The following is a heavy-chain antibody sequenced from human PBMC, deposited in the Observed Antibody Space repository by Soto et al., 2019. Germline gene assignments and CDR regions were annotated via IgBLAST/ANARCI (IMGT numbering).Heavy chain of an antibody. CDR2: ISSSSSYI. Sequence: PGGSLRLSCAASVFTFSSYSMNWVRQAPGKGLEWVSSISSSSSYIYYADSVKGRFTISRDNAKNSLYLQMNSLRAEDTAVYYCARDLTVTINWFDPWGQGTLVTVSS. D-gene: IGHD4-17*01. V-gene: IGHV3-21*01. CDR3: ARDLTVTINWFDP. CDR1: VFTFSSYS. J-gene: IGHJ5*02.